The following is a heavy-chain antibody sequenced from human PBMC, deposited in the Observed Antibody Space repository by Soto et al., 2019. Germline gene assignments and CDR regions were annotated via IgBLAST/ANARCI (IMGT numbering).Heavy chain of an antibody. CDR2: IYSGGST. CDR3: ARGLSDCSGGCGIPHELYYHGLEV. D-gene: IGHD2-15*01. V-gene: IGHV3-53*01. CDR1: GFTVSSNY. J-gene: IGHJ6*02. Sequence: GSLRLSCAASGFTVSSNYMSWVRQAPGKGLEWVSVIYSGGSTYYADSVKGRFTISRDNSKNTLYLQMNSLRAEDTAVYYCARGLSDCSGGCGIPHELYYHGLEVWGQGTTVNVSS.